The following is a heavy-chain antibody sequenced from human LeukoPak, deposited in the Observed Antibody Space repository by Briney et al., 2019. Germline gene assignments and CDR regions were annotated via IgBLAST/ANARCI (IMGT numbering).Heavy chain of an antibody. J-gene: IGHJ6*04. CDR1: GFIFSNYE. CDR3: ARSDEITVADSYYYYAMDV. V-gene: IGHV3-48*03. CDR2: ISSSGSTI. D-gene: IGHD6-19*01. Sequence: GGSLRHSCVASGFIFSNYEMNWVRQAPGKGLEWLSYISSSGSTIYYADCVKGRFTISRDNAKKSLYLQMNSLRAEDTAVYFCARSDEITVADSYYYYAMDVWGKGTTVTVSS.